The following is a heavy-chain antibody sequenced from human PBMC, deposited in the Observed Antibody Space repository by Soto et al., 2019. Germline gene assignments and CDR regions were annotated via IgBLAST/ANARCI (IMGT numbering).Heavy chain of an antibody. V-gene: IGHV3-66*01. CDR2: IYSGGGT. J-gene: IGHJ1*01. D-gene: IGHD1-26*01. CDR1: GFTVSSNY. Sequence: EVQLVEAGGGLVQPGGSLRLSCAASGFTVSSNYMSWVRQAPGKGLEWASVIYSGGGTYYADSVQVRFTSSRDNSKIALYLQMNSLRAEDTAVYYCARDLVGATTEYFQHWGQGTLITVSS. CDR3: ARDLVGATTEYFQH.